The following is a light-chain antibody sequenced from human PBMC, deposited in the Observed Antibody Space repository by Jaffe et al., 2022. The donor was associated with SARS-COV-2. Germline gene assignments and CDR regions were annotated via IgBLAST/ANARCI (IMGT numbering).Light chain of an antibody. CDR3: TSYTSRSTQI. V-gene: IGLV2-14*01. CDR1: SSDVGGYKY. J-gene: IGLJ2*01. CDR2: DVS. Sequence: QSALTQPASVSGSPGQSITISCTGTSSDVGGYKYVSWYQQHPGKAPKFIIYDVSNRPSGVSNRFSGSKSGNTASLTISGLQAEDEADYYCTSYTSRSTQIFGGGTKLTVL.